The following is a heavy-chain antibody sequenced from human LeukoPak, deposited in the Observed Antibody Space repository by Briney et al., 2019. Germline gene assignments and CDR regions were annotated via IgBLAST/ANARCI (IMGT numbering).Heavy chain of an antibody. D-gene: IGHD3-10*01. CDR3: AREGLWFGELLGYFDY. CDR2: ISWSSGSL. CDR1: GFTFDDYA. Sequence: GGSLRLSCTASGFTFDDYAMHWVRQAPGKGLEWVSGISWSSGSLGYADSVKGRFTISRDNAKNSLYLQMNSLRAEDTAVYYCAREGLWFGELLGYFDYWGQGTLVTVSS. V-gene: IGHV3-9*01. J-gene: IGHJ4*02.